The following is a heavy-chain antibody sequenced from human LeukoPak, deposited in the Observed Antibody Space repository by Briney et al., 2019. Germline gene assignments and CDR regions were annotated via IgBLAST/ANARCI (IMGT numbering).Heavy chain of an antibody. Sequence: ASVKVSCKASGCTFTSYGISWVRQAPGQGLEWMGWISAYNGNTNYAQKLQGRVTMTTDTSTSTAYMELRSLRSDDTAVYYCARVRHTRWNKIKNNYYGSGSYYNAFDIWGQGTMVTVSS. V-gene: IGHV1-18*01. D-gene: IGHD3-10*01. J-gene: IGHJ3*02. CDR3: ARVRHTRWNKIKNNYYGSGSYYNAFDI. CDR1: GCTFTSYG. CDR2: ISAYNGNT.